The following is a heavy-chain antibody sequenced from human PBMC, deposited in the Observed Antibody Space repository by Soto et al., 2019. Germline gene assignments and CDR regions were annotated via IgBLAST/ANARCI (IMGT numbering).Heavy chain of an antibody. CDR3: ARGRRRAVAGDWYFDL. J-gene: IGHJ2*01. CDR1: GFTFSSYS. V-gene: IGHV3-21*01. Sequence: EVQLVESGGGLVKPGGSLRLSCAASGFTFSSYSMNWVRQAPGKGLEWVSSISSSSSYIYYADSVKGRFTISRDNAKNSLYLQMNSLRAEDTAVYYCARGRRRAVAGDWYFDLWGRGTLVTVSS. D-gene: IGHD6-19*01. CDR2: ISSSSSYI.